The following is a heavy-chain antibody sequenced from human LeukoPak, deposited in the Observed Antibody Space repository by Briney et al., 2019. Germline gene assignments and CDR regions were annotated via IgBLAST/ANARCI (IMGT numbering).Heavy chain of an antibody. V-gene: IGHV5-51*01. CDR3: ARQLATKYYFDS. CDR1: GYSFTSYW. J-gene: IGHJ4*02. CDR2: IYPGDSYT. D-gene: IGHD5-24*01. Sequence: GESLKISGKGSGYSFTSYWIGWVRQMPGKGLEWMGIIYPGDSYTTYSPSFQGQVTISADKSISTAYLQWSSLKASDTAMYYCARQLATKYYFDSWGQGTLVTVSS.